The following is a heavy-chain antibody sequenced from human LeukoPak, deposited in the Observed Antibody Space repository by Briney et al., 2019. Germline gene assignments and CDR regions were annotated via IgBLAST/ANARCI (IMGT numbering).Heavy chain of an antibody. J-gene: IGHJ4*02. V-gene: IGHV3-33*01. CDR2: IWYDGSNK. CDR1: GFTFSSYG. D-gene: IGHD2-21*02. Sequence: GRSLRLSCAASGFTFSSYGMHWVRQAPGKGLEWVAVIWYDGSNKYYADSVKGRFTISRDNSKNTLYLQMNSLRAEDTAVYYRARDLPHNCGGDCPWVYWGQGTLVTVSS. CDR3: ARDLPHNCGGDCPWVY.